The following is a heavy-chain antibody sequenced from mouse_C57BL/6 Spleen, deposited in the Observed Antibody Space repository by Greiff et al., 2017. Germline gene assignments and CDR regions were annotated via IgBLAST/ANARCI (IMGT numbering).Heavy chain of an antibody. D-gene: IGHD3-2*02. J-gene: IGHJ3*01. CDR2: INPNNGGT. CDR1: GYTFTDYN. CDR3: ARGGQLRSRGVFAY. Sequence: VQLKQSGPELVKPGASVKIPCKASGYTFTDYNMDWVKQSHGKSLEWIGDINPNNGGTIYNQKFKGKATLTVDKSSSTAYMELRSLTSEDTAVYYCARGGQLRSRGVFAYWGQGTLVTVSA. V-gene: IGHV1-18*01.